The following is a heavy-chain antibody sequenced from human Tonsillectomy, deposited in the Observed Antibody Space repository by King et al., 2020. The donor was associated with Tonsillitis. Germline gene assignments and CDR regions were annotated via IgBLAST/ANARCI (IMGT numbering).Heavy chain of an antibody. D-gene: IGHD6-6*01. V-gene: IGHV3-23*04. CDR2: ISGTGVNT. Sequence: VQLVESGGGLVRPGGSLRLSCAASGFSFRSYAMSWVRQAPGKGLEWVSGISGTGVNTYYSDSVKGRFTISRDNAENTLYLQMNSLSVEDTVVDYCVMPLGSLDFWGQGTRVTVSS. J-gene: IGHJ4*02. CDR1: GFSFRSYA. CDR3: VMPLGSLDF.